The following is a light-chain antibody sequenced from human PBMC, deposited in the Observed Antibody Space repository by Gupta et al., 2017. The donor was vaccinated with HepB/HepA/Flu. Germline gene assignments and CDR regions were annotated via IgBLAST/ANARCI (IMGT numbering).Light chain of an antibody. CDR3: QQSDSTPIT. J-gene: IGKJ5*01. Sequence: DIQMTQSPSSLSASVGDRVTITCRASQSISSYLNWYQQKPGKAPKLLIYAASSLQSGVPSRFSGSGYGTDFTLTISRLQPEDFATYYCQQSDSTPITFGQGTQLEIK. CDR2: AAS. CDR1: QSISSY. V-gene: IGKV1-39*01.